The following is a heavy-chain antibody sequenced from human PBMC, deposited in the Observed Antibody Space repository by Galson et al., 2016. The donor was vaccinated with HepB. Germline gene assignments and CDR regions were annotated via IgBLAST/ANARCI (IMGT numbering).Heavy chain of an antibody. Sequence: SLRLSCAASGLTLRSYALYWVRQAPGKGLEWVAVISYDGRNKYYADSVKGRFTISRDNSKNTLYLQMSSLRTDDTAVYFCAREWESSTGWKPGYWGPGTLVTVSS. CDR1: GLTLRSYA. CDR3: AREWESSTGWKPGY. V-gene: IGHV3-30*04. J-gene: IGHJ4*02. CDR2: ISYDGRNK. D-gene: IGHD2-8*02.